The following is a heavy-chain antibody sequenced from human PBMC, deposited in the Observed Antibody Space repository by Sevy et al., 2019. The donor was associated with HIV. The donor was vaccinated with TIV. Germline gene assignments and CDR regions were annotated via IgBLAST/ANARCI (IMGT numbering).Heavy chain of an antibody. Sequence: GGSLRLSCVVSGLTFSSDSMNWVRQAPGKGLEWLAYISSSSRTIYYADSVEGRFTSSTDNDKKSVFLQMNNLRDEDSATYYCARDVDTPFVRSFDSWGQGTLVTVSS. CDR3: ARDVDTPFVRSFDS. J-gene: IGHJ4*02. CDR1: GLTFSSDS. V-gene: IGHV3-48*02. D-gene: IGHD5-18*01. CDR2: ISSSSRTI.